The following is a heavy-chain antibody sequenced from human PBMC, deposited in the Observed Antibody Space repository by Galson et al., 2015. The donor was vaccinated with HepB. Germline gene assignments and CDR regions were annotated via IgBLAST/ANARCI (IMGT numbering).Heavy chain of an antibody. CDR1: GASISSPSYY. CDR2: VYTSGVT. Sequence: TLSLTCTVSGASISSPSYYWSWIRQPAGKEMQWIGRVYTSGVTKYSPSLKSRVTISMDKSTNQFSLNLTSVTAADTAVYYCARVVRDNSGPGYYGMDVWGQGTTVTVSS. J-gene: IGHJ6*02. CDR3: ARVVRDNSGPGYYGMDV. D-gene: IGHD6-19*01. V-gene: IGHV4-61*02.